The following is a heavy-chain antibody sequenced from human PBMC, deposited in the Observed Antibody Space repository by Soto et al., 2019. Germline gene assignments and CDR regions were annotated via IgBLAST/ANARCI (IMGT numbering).Heavy chain of an antibody. Sequence: QVQLVESGGGVVQPGRSLRLSCAASGFTFSSYGMHWVRQAPGKGLEWVAVIWYDGSNKYYADSVKGRFTISRDNSKNTLYLQINSLRAEDTAVYYCARNRGRQAAAGPIDYWGQGTLVTVSS. CDR1: GFTFSSYG. J-gene: IGHJ4*02. V-gene: IGHV3-33*01. CDR2: IWYDGSNK. D-gene: IGHD6-13*01. CDR3: ARNRGRQAAAGPIDY.